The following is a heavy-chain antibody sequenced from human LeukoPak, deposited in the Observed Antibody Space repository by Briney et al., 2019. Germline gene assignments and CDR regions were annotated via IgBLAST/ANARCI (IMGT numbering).Heavy chain of an antibody. J-gene: IGHJ3*02. CDR1: GFTFSSYS. V-gene: IGHV3-30*03. CDR3: ARDQWTTVTSSDAFDI. Sequence: GGSLRLSCAASGFTFSSYSMHWVRQAPGKGLEWVAVISYDGSNKYYADSVKGRFTISRDNSKNTLYLQMNSLRAEDTAVYYCARDQWTTVTSSDAFDIWGQGTMVTVSS. D-gene: IGHD4-17*01. CDR2: ISYDGSNK.